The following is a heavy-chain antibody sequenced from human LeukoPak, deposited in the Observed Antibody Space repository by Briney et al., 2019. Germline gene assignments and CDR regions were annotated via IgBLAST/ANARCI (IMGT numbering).Heavy chain of an antibody. CDR3: ARGVYDILTETYYYYYMDV. J-gene: IGHJ6*03. V-gene: IGHV1-8*03. CDR2: MNPNSGNT. Sequence: ASVKVSCKASGYTFTSYDINWVRQATGQGLEWMGWMNPNSGNTGYAQKFQGRVTITRNTSISTAYMELSSLRSEDTAVYYCARGVYDILTETYYYYYMDVRGKGTTVTVSS. CDR1: GYTFTSYD. D-gene: IGHD3-9*01.